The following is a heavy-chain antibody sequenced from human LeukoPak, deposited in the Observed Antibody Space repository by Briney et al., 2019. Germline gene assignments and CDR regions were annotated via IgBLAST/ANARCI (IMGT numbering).Heavy chain of an antibody. CDR2: IFGSGGSA. CDR3: VKTTTGYSSGRYPGWPADS. V-gene: IGHV3-23*01. J-gene: IGHJ4*02. CDR1: GFTLNIYV. Sequence: PGGSLRLSCAASGFTLNIYVMCWVRQAPRKGLEWGSGIFGSGGSAHYADSVKGRFTISRDNSKNTVYLQMNSLRAEDTDVYYCVKTTTGYSSGRYPGWPADSWGQGALVTVSS. D-gene: IGHD6-19*01.